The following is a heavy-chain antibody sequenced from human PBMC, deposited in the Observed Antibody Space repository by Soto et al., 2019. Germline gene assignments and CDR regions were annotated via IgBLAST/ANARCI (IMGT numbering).Heavy chain of an antibody. CDR3: AREEGGYSYGYPFDY. J-gene: IGHJ4*02. Sequence: RASVKVSCKASGYTFTSYGISWVRQAPGQGLEWMGWISAYNGNTNYAQKLQGRVTMTTDTSTSTAYMELRSLRSDDTAVYYCAREEGGYSYGYPFDYWGQGTLVTVSS. CDR1: GYTFTSYG. CDR2: ISAYNGNT. V-gene: IGHV1-18*01. D-gene: IGHD5-18*01.